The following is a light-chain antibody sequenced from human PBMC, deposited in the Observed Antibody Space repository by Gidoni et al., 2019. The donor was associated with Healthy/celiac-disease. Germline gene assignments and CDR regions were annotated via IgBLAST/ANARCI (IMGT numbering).Light chain of an antibody. CDR3: QQYDNLPT. CDR2: DAS. V-gene: IGKV1-33*01. J-gene: IGKJ4*01. Sequence: DIQISPSPSSLSASVGDRVTITCQESQDISNYLNWYQQKPGKAPKLLIYDASNLETGVPSRFSGSGSGTDFTLTISRLQPEDIATYYCQQYDNLPTFXGXTKVEIK. CDR1: QDISNY.